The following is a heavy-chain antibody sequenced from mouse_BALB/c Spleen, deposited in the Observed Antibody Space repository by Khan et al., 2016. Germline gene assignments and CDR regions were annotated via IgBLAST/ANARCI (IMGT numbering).Heavy chain of an antibody. V-gene: IGHV9-4*02. CDR3: ARGKYGDYFDY. Sequence: QIQLVQSGPELKKPGETVRISCKASGYTFTTAGMQWVQKMPGTGLKCIGWINTHSGVPKYAEDFKGRFAFSLESSASTAYLKISNLKNEDAATYVWARGKYGDYFDYWGQGTTHTVSS. CDR1: GYTFTTAG. CDR2: INTHSGVP. J-gene: IGHJ2*01. D-gene: IGHD2-10*02.